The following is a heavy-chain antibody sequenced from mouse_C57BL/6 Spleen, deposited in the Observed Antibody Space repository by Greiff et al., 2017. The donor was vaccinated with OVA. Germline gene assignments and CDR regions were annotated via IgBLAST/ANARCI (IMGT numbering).Heavy chain of an antibody. Sequence: QVQLKESGAELVKPGASVKLSCKASGYTFTEYTIHWVKQRSGQGLEWIGNINPSNGGTNYNEKFKSKATLTVDKSSSTAYMQLSSLTSEDSAVYYGAREGTGYWGQGTTLTVSS. CDR3: AREGTGY. V-gene: IGHV1-53*01. J-gene: IGHJ2*01. CDR2: INPSNGGT. CDR1: GYTFTEYT. D-gene: IGHD3-3*01.